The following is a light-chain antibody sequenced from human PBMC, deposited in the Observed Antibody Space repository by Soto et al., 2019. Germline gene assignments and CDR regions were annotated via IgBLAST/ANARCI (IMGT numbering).Light chain of an antibody. CDR1: SSDVGNYNY. CDR2: EVT. Sequence: QSALTQPPSASGSPGQSVAISCTGTSSDVGNYNYVSWYQQHPGKAPKLMIYEVTKRPAGVPDRFSGSKSGNTASLTVSGLQAEDEADYYCSSYARNRDVLFGGGTKLPVL. CDR3: SSYARNRDVL. V-gene: IGLV2-8*01. J-gene: IGLJ2*01.